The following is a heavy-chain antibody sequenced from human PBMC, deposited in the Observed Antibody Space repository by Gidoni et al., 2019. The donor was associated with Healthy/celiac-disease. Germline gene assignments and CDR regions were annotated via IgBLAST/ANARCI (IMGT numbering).Heavy chain of an antibody. D-gene: IGHD6-13*01. CDR1: GFTFDDYA. CDR3: AKDIERYSSSWYYFDY. CDR2: ISWNSGSI. Sequence: EVQLVESGGGLVQPGRSLRLSCAASGFTFDDYAINWVRQAPGKGLEWVSGISWNSGSIGYADSVKGRFTISRDNAKNSLYLQMNSLRAEDTALYYCAKDIERYSSSWYYFDYWGQGTLVTVSS. J-gene: IGHJ4*02. V-gene: IGHV3-9*01.